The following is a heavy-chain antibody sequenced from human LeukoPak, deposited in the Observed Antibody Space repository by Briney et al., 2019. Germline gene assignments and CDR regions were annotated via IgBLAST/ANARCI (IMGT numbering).Heavy chain of an antibody. Sequence: SETLSLTCTVSGGSISSYYWSWIRQPAGKGLEWIGRIYTSGSTNYNPSLKSRVTMSVDTSKNQFSLKLSSVTAADTAVYYCARDKVDYYYDSSGWFDPWGQGTLVTVSP. CDR3: ARDKVDYYYDSSGWFDP. J-gene: IGHJ5*02. CDR2: IYTSGST. V-gene: IGHV4-4*07. D-gene: IGHD3-22*01. CDR1: GGSISSYY.